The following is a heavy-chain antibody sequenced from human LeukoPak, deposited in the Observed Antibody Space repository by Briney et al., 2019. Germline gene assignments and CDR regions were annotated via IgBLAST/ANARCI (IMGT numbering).Heavy chain of an antibody. V-gene: IGHV1-69*13. D-gene: IGHD3-10*01. J-gene: IGHJ4*02. CDR1: GYTFTGYY. CDR3: ARRLISVRGVPDDY. Sequence: GASVKVSCKASGYTFTGYYMHWVRQAPGQGLEWMGGIIPIFGTANYAQKFQGRVTITADESTSTAYMELSSLRSEDTAVYYCARRLISVRGVPDDYWGQGTLVTVSS. CDR2: IIPIFGTA.